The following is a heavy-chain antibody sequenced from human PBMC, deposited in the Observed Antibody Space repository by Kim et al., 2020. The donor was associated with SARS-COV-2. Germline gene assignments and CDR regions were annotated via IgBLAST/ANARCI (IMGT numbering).Heavy chain of an antibody. V-gene: IGHV3-21*01. Sequence: GGSLRLSCAASGFTFSSYSMNWVRQAPGKGLEWVSSISSSSSYIYYADSVKGRFTISRDNAKNSLYLQMNSLRAEDTAVYYCAREGYVGATGVDYWGQGTLVTVSS. CDR1: GFTFSSYS. D-gene: IGHD1-26*01. J-gene: IGHJ4*02. CDR2: ISSSSSYI. CDR3: AREGYVGATGVDY.